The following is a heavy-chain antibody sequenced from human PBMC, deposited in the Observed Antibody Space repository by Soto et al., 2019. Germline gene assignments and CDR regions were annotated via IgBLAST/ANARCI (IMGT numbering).Heavy chain of an antibody. Sequence: GTSVKVTCKDSGYTYTSNGSSWVRQAPGQGLEWMGWISAYNGNTNYAQKLQGRVTMTTDTSTSTAYMELRSLRSDDTAVYYCARDGYRGPGAFDIWGQGTMVTVSS. CDR3: ARDGYRGPGAFDI. V-gene: IGHV1-18*01. D-gene: IGHD5-18*01. CDR1: GYTYTSNG. CDR2: ISAYNGNT. J-gene: IGHJ3*02.